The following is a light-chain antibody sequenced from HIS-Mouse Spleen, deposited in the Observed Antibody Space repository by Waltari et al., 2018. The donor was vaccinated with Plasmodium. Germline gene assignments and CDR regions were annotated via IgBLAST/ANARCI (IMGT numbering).Light chain of an antibody. J-gene: IGLJ2*01. Sequence: SYELTQPLSVSVALGQTARITCGGNNIGSKNVHWYQQKPGQAPVLVISRDSNRPSGIPERLSGSNSGNTATLTISRAQAGDEADYYCQVWDSSTANVVFGGGTKLTVL. CDR1: NIGSKN. CDR2: RDS. CDR3: QVWDSSTANVV. V-gene: IGLV3-9*01.